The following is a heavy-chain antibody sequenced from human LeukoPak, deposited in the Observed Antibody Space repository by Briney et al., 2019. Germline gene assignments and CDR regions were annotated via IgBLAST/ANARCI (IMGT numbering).Heavy chain of an antibody. V-gene: IGHV4-34*01. J-gene: IGHJ3*02. CDR3: AREWDYGGNQDAFDI. Sequence: SETLSLTRAVYGGSFSGYYWSWIRQPPGKGLEWIGEINHSGSTNYNPSLKSRVTISVDTSKNQFSLKLSSVTAADTAVYYCAREWDYGGNQDAFDIWGQGTMVTVSS. CDR1: GGSFSGYY. CDR2: INHSGST. D-gene: IGHD4-23*01.